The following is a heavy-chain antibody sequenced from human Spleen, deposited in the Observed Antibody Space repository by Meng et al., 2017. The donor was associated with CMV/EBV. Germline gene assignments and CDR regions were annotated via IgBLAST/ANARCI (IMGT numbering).Heavy chain of an antibody. Sequence: ETLSLTCAASGFTFSSVWMSWVRQAPGKGLEWVGRIRSNDQGGLADYAAPVKGRLTISRDDSTNTLYLQMNSLETEDTAVYYCTTTAYSDSAFNRWGQGTMVTVSS. J-gene: IGHJ3*02. D-gene: IGHD4-17*01. V-gene: IGHV3-15*01. CDR1: GFTFSSVW. CDR3: TTTAYSDSAFNR. CDR2: IRSNDQGGLA.